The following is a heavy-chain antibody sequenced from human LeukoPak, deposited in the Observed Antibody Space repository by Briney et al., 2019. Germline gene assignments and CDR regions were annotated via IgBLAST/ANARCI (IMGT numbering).Heavy chain of an antibody. CDR2: INPSGGST. J-gene: IGHJ5*02. CDR1: GYTFTSYG. V-gene: IGHV1-46*01. CDR3: ARGHLRFLPGGWFDP. D-gene: IGHD3-3*01. Sequence: GASVKVSCKASGYTFTSYGIIWVRQAPGQGLEWMGIINPSGGSTSYAQKFQGRVTMTRDTSTSTVYMELSSLRSEDTAVYYCARGHLRFLPGGWFDPWGQGTLVTVSS.